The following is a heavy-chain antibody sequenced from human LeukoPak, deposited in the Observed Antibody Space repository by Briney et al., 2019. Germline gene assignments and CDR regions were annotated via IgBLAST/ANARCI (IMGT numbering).Heavy chain of an antibody. CDR3: AIEQQLVRGYFDY. V-gene: IGHV1-3*01. CDR1: GYTFTSYA. Sequence: GASVKFSCKASGYTFTSYAMHWVRQAPGQRLEWMGWINAGNGNTKYSQKFQGRVTITRDTSASTAYMELSSLRSEDTAVYYCAIEQQLVRGYFDYWGQGTLVTVSS. J-gene: IGHJ4*02. CDR2: INAGNGNT. D-gene: IGHD6-13*01.